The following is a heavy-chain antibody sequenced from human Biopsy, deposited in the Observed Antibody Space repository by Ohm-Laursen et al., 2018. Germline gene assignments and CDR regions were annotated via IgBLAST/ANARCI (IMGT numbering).Heavy chain of an antibody. D-gene: IGHD6-19*01. Sequence: SDTLSLTCTVSSASINLYYWGWIRQSPGKGLEWIGYINHSGHTNYNPSLKSRLTMSVDTSKNQFSLKLTSVTAADTAVYYCARGRLRAVARFDYWGQGTLVTVSS. CDR2: INHSGHT. J-gene: IGHJ4*02. V-gene: IGHV4-59*07. CDR3: ARGRLRAVARFDY. CDR1: SASINLYY.